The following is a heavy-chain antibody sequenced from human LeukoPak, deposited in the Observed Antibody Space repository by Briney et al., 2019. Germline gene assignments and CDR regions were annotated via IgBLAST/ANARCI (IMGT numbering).Heavy chain of an antibody. CDR2: IRNDGTTV. J-gene: IGHJ4*02. V-gene: IGHV3-30*02. CDR3: VKDYPVFEY. Sequence: GGSLRLSCAASGFTFSSYGMHWVRQAPGKGLEGVAFIRNDGTTVYNADSVKGRFTISRDNSKSMVYLQMSSLRPEDTAVYYCVKDYPVFEYWGQGTLVTVSS. CDR1: GFTFSSYG.